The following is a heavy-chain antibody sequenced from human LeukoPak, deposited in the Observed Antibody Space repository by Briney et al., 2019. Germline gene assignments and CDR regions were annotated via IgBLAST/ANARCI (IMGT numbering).Heavy chain of an antibody. CDR1: GFTFSSYS. D-gene: IGHD6-13*01. CDR2: ISSSYI. CDR3: ARGIAAAGTNWFDP. J-gene: IGHJ5*02. Sequence: GGSLRLSCAASGFTFSSYSMNWVRQAPGKGLEWVSSISSSYIYYADSVKGRFTISRDNAKNSLYLQMNSLRAEDTAVYYCARGIAAAGTNWFDPWGQGTLVTVSS. V-gene: IGHV3-21*01.